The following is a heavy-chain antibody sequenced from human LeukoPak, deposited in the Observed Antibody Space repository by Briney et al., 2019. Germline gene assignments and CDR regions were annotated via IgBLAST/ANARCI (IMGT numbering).Heavy chain of an antibody. V-gene: IGHV3-11*06. Sequence: GGSLRLSCAASGFTFSDYYMSWIRQAPGKGLEWVSYISSSSSYTNYADSVKGRFTISRDNAKNSLYLQMNSPRAEDTAVYYCARLYGSGSYWGQGTLVTVSS. CDR3: ARLYGSGSY. J-gene: IGHJ4*02. CDR2: ISSSSSYT. D-gene: IGHD3-10*01. CDR1: GFTFSDYY.